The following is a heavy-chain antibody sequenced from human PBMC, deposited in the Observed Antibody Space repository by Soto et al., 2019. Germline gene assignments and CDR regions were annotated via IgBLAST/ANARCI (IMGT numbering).Heavy chain of an antibody. Sequence: ASVKVSCKASGYTFTSYAMHWVRQAPGQRLEWMGWINAGNGNTKYSQKFQGRVTITRDTSASTAYMELSSLRSEDTAVYYCARDQPNPPHGYYYMDVWCKGTTVTVSS. CDR2: INAGNGNT. CDR1: GYTFTSYA. V-gene: IGHV1-3*01. J-gene: IGHJ6*03. CDR3: ARDQPNPPHGYYYMDV. D-gene: IGHD4-17*01.